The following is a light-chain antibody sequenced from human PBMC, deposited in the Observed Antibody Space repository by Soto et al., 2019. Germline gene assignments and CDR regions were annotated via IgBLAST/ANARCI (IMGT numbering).Light chain of an antibody. J-gene: IGLJ7*01. CDR3: GTWDSSLSAAV. Sequence: QSVLTQPPSVSAATGQKVTISCSGSSSNIGNNYVSWYQQLPGTAPKLLIYENNKRPSGIPDRFSGSKSGTSATLGITGLQTGDEADYYCGTWDSSLSAAVFGGVTQLTVL. V-gene: IGLV1-51*02. CDR1: SSNIGNNY. CDR2: ENN.